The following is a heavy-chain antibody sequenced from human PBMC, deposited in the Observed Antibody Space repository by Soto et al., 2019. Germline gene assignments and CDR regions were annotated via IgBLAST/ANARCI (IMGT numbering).Heavy chain of an antibody. J-gene: IGHJ4*02. Sequence: GASVKVSCKASGNTSPNYAIHWVRQAPGQRLEWMGWINGGNCNTKYSEDFQGRVTFTRDTSAGPVYMELSSLTSEDTALYYCARDDSGYSGTHYIDYFNYWGQGTLVTVSS. CDR1: GNTSPNYA. D-gene: IGHD1-26*01. CDR3: ARDDSGYSGTHYIDYFNY. CDR2: INGGNCNT. V-gene: IGHV1-3*01.